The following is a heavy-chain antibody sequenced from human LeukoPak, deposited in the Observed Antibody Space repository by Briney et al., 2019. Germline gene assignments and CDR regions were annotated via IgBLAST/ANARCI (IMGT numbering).Heavy chain of an antibody. V-gene: IGHV4-31*03. CDR3: ARASLAYCSGGSCYAIDH. CDR1: GGSISSGGYY. J-gene: IGHJ4*02. D-gene: IGHD2-15*01. Sequence: SQTLSLTCTVSGGSISSGGYYWSWIRQHPGKGLEWIGYRHYSGTTYYNASLKSRLTVSVDTSKNQFSLKLSSVTAADTAVYYCARASLAYCSGGSCYAIDHWGQGTLVTVSS. CDR2: RHYSGTT.